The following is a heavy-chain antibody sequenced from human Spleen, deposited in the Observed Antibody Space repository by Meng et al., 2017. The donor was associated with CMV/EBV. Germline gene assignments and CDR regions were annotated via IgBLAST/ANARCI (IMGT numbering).Heavy chain of an antibody. CDR3: AHRRVAVAKTYFDY. CDR1: GFSLSTSGLG. V-gene: IGHV2-5*02. J-gene: IGHJ4*02. Sequence: GFSLSTSGLGVGWTRQPPGTPLRWLALIYWDDDKHYTPSLKSRLTIPKATSKNQVVLTMTNMDPVDTPTYSWAHRRVAVAKTYFDYWGQGTLVTVSS. D-gene: IGHD6-19*01. CDR2: IYWDDDK.